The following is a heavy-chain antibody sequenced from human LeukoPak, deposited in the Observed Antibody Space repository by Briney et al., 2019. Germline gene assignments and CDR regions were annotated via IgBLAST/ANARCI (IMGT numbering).Heavy chain of an antibody. J-gene: IGHJ3*01. CDR3: ARAAF. Sequence: PGGSLRLSCTASGFTFSSSWMSWVRQAPGKGLEWVANIKQDGSEKYYVDSVKGRFTISRDNAKNSLYLQMNSLRAEDTAVYYCARAAFWGQGTMVTVSS. CDR2: IKQDGSEK. CDR1: GFTFSSSW. V-gene: IGHV3-7*01.